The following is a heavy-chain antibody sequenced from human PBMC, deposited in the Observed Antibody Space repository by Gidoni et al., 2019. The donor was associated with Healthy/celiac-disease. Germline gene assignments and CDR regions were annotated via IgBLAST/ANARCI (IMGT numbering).Heavy chain of an antibody. J-gene: IGHJ3*02. CDR1: GFTFSSYA. CDR3: ARDQTRWLQLGAFDI. V-gene: IGHV3-30*01. CDR2: ISYDGSNK. D-gene: IGHD5-12*01. Sequence: QVQLVDSGGGVVQPGRSLRLSFAASGFTFSSYAMHWVRQAPGKGLEWVAVISYDGSNKYYADSVKGRFTISRDNSKNTLYLQMNSLRAEDTAVYYCARDQTRWLQLGAFDIWGQGTMVTVSS.